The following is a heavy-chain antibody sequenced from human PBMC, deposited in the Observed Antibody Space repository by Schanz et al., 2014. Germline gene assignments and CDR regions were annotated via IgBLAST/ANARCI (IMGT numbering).Heavy chain of an antibody. CDR3: ARPRFDYGEVDY. V-gene: IGHV3-48*01. CDR2: ISSGSSYA. Sequence: EVQLLESGGGLVQPGESLRVSCAASGFTFNSYAMSWVRQAPGKGLEWVSDISSGSSYANYADSVKGRFTISRDRFQNTLYLRMSSLRAEDTAVYYCARPRFDYGEVDYWGQGTLVTVSS. D-gene: IGHD4-17*01. CDR1: GFTFNSYA. J-gene: IGHJ4*02.